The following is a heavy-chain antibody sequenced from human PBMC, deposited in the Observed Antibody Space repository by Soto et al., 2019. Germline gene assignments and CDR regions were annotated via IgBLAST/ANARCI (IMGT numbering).Heavy chain of an antibody. Sequence: QVQLVQSGAEVKKPGASVKVSCKASGYTFSDYYVHWVRQAPGQGLEWMGFINPSGDSTTYVQKFQGRVTMTGDTSTSTVYMDLSSLRSEDTAVYYCARGSSLALEYWGQGTPVTVSS. V-gene: IGHV1-46*01. CDR2: INPSGDST. CDR3: ARGSSLALEY. CDR1: GYTFSDYY. J-gene: IGHJ4*02.